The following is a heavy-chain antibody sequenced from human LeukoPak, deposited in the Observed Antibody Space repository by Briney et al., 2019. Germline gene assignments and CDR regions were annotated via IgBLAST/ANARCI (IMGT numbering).Heavy chain of an antibody. CDR1: NYSFINYG. J-gene: IGHJ4*02. D-gene: IGHD3-22*01. CDR2: ISTYSGDT. Sequence: ASVKVSCKAGNYSFINYGLTWVRQAPGQGLVWMGWISTYSGDTNYAQNFQGRVTLTRDTSTSTAYMDLNNLTPDDTAVYYCARVEYSSGRGDHWGQGTLVTVPS. CDR3: ARVEYSSGRGDH. V-gene: IGHV1-18*01.